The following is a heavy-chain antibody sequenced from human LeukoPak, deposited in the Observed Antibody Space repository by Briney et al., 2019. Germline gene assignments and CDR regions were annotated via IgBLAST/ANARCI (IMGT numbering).Heavy chain of an antibody. J-gene: IGHJ6*03. CDR2: IDHTGST. CDR3: ARGRVSPSSWHSTYYYYFYMDV. Sequence: SETLSLTCTVSGGSISIYYWSWIRQPPGKGLEWIGYIDHTGSTNYNPSLNSRVTISRDTSKNHFSLELSSVTAADTAVYFCARGRVSPSSWHSTYYYYFYMDVWGKGTTVTVSS. V-gene: IGHV4-59*01. D-gene: IGHD6-13*01. CDR1: GGSISIYY.